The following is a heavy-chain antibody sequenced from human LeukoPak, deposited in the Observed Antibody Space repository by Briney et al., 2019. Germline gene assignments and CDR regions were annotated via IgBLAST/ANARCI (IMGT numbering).Heavy chain of an antibody. Sequence: PGGSLRLSCAASGFTVSSNYMSWVRQAPGKGLEWVSVIYSGGSTYYADSVKGRFTISRDNSKNTLYLQMNSLRAEDTAVYYCAKDIGGDYGDPGSWYYYYYGMDVWGQGTTVTVSS. CDR1: GFTVSSNY. CDR3: AKDIGGDYGDPGSWYYYYYGMDV. CDR2: IYSGGST. V-gene: IGHV3-53*05. J-gene: IGHJ6*02. D-gene: IGHD4-17*01.